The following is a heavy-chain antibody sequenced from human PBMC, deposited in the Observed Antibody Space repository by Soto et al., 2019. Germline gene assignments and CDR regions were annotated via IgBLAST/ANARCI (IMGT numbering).Heavy chain of an antibody. CDR1: GYTFTSYG. J-gene: IGHJ4*01. V-gene: IGHV1-18*01. CDR3: ARDGCISSSCYLGDY. Sequence: ASVKVSCKASGYTFTSYGISWVRQAPGQGLEWMGWISAYNDNTIYEQKVQGRVTMTTDTSTSTAYMELRSLRSDDTAVYYCARDGCISSSCYLGDYWGQGTLVTVSS. CDR2: ISAYNDNT. D-gene: IGHD2-2*01.